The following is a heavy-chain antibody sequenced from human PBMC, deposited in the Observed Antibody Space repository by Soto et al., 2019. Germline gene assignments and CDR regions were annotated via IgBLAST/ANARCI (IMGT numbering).Heavy chain of an antibody. CDR1: GGSISSGGYS. D-gene: IGHD1-26*01. CDR3: ARTAGATDQYYFDY. CDR2: IYHSGST. V-gene: IGHV4-30-2*01. J-gene: IGHJ4*02. Sequence: PSETLSLTCAVSGGSISSGGYSWSWIRQPPGKGLEWIGYIYHSGSTYYNPSLESRVTISVDRSKNQFSLKLSSVTAADTAVYYCARTAGATDQYYFDYWGQGTLVTVSS.